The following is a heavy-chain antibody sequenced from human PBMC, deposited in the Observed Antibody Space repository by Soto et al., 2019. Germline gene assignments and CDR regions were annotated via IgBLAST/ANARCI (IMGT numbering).Heavy chain of an antibody. CDR1: GYTFTSYA. V-gene: IGHV1-3*05. D-gene: IGHD2-21*02. J-gene: IGHJ4*02. CDR3: ASAWVVVTAPDY. Sequence: QVQLVQSGAEEKKPGASVKVSCKASGYTFTSYAMHWVRQAPGQRLEWMGWINAGNGNTKYSQKFQGRVTITRDTSASTAYMELSRLRSADTAVYYCASAWVVVTAPDYWGQGTLVTVSS. CDR2: INAGNGNT.